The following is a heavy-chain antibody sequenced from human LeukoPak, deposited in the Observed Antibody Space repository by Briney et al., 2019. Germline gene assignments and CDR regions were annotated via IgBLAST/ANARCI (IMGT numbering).Heavy chain of an antibody. J-gene: IGHJ5*02. Sequence: SETLSLTCAVSGGSISSSNWWSWVRQPPGKGLEWTGEIYHSGSTNYNPSLKSRVTISVDKSKNQFSLKLSSVTAADTAVYYCARAPYCSSTSCYAWRWFDPWGQGTLVTVSS. CDR1: GGSISSSNW. D-gene: IGHD2-2*01. CDR3: ARAPYCSSTSCYAWRWFDP. CDR2: IYHSGST. V-gene: IGHV4-4*02.